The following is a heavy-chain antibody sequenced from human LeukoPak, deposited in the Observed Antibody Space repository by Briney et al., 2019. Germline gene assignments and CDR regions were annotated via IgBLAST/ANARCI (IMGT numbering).Heavy chain of an antibody. D-gene: IGHD1-14*01. V-gene: IGHV5-51*01. Sequence: GESLKISCKGSGYSFTSYWIGWVRQMPGKGLEWMGIIYPGDSDTRYSPSLQGQVTISADKSISTAYLQWSSLKASDTAMYYCARPSPHLATPESFAFDIWGQGTMVTVSS. CDR3: ARPSPHLATPESFAFDI. J-gene: IGHJ3*02. CDR1: GYSFTSYW. CDR2: IYPGDSDT.